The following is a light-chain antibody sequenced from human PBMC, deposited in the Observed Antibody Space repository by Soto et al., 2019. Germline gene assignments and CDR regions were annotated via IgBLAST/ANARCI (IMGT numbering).Light chain of an antibody. J-gene: IGKJ1*01. Sequence: EIVLTQSPGTLSLSPGDRATLSCRASQSVSSNLAWYQQKPGQAPRLLIHGASTRATGIPARFSGSGSGTEFTLTISRLEPEDFAVYYCQQYGSSPTTFGQGTKVDIK. CDR3: QQYGSSPTT. CDR1: QSVSSN. V-gene: IGKV3-20*01. CDR2: GAS.